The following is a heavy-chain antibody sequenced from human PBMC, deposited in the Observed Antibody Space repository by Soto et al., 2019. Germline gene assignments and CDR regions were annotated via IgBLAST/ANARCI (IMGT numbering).Heavy chain of an antibody. CDR2: IIPIFGTA. Sequence: ASVKLSCKASAGTFSSYAISWVRQAPGQGLEWMGGIIPIFGTANYAQKFQGRVTITADESTSTAYMELSSLRSEDTAVYYCARGSYYDFWSGYPGYYGMDVWGQGTTVTVSS. D-gene: IGHD3-3*01. CDR1: AGTFSSYA. J-gene: IGHJ6*02. CDR3: ARGSYYDFWSGYPGYYGMDV. V-gene: IGHV1-69*13.